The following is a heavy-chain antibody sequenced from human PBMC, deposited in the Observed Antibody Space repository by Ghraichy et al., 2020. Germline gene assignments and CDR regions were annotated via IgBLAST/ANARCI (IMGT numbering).Heavy chain of an antibody. CDR3: ARSAAAGNVGEFDP. CDR2: IYYSGST. D-gene: IGHD6-13*01. CDR1: GGSISSSSYY. V-gene: IGHV4-39*07. J-gene: IGHJ5*02. Sequence: SETLSLTCTVSGGSISSSSYYWGWIRQPPGKGLEWIGSIYYSGSTFYNPSLKSRVTISVDTSKNQFSLKLSSVTAADTAVYYCARSAAAGNVGEFDPWGQGTLVTVSS.